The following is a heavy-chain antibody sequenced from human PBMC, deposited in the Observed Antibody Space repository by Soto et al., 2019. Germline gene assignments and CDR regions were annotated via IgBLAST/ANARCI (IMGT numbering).Heavy chain of an antibody. Sequence: PGESLKISCKGSGYSFTSYWIGWVRQMPGKGLEWMGIIYPGDSDTRYSPSFQGQVTISADKSISTAYLQWSSLKASDTAMYYCARSPTDLWSGLADSYYCCYGMDGWCQGTRVSVS. J-gene: IGHJ6*02. CDR3: ARSPTDLWSGLADSYYCCYGMDG. CDR2: IYPGDSDT. D-gene: IGHD3-3*01. CDR1: GYSFTSYW. V-gene: IGHV5-51*01.